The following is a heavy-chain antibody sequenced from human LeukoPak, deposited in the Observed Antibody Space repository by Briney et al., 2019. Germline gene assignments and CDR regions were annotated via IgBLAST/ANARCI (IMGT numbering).Heavy chain of an antibody. Sequence: PGGSLRLSCAASGFTSSSYAMHWVRQAPGKGLEWVAVISYDGSNKYYADSVKGRFTISRDNSKNTLYLQMNSLRAEDTAVYYCARWGSSGVYWGQGTLVTVSS. CDR3: ARWGSSGVY. CDR2: ISYDGSNK. D-gene: IGHD3-10*01. V-gene: IGHV3-30-3*01. CDR1: GFTSSSYA. J-gene: IGHJ4*02.